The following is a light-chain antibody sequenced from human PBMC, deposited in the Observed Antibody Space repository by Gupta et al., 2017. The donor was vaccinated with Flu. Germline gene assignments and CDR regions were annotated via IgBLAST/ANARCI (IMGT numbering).Light chain of an antibody. CDR3: QQCNTYS. V-gene: IGKV1-5*03. CDR2: KTS. J-gene: IGKJ1*01. CDR1: QNINTW. Sequence: DIQMTQSPSTLSVSVGDRVTITCRASQNINTWLAWYQQKPRGAPKLLIDKTSSLETGVQSRCSGHGDGTEFTLTSSRLHSDDFETYYCQQCNTYSFGQGTKVE.